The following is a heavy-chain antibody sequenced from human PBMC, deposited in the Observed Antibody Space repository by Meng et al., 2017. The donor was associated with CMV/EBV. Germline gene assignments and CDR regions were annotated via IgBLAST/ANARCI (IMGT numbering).Heavy chain of an antibody. V-gene: IGHV3-11*01. D-gene: IGHD1-26*01. Sequence: GESLKISCAASGFTFSDYYMSWIRQAPGKGLEWVSYISSSGSTIYYADSVKGRFTISRDNAKNSLYLQMNSLRAEDTAVYYCAGTWEPYAFDIWGQGTMVTVSS. CDR1: GFTFSDYY. J-gene: IGHJ3*02. CDR3: AGTWEPYAFDI. CDR2: ISSSGSTI.